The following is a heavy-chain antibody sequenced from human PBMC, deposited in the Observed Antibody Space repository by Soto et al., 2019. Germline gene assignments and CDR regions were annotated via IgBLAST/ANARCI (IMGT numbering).Heavy chain of an antibody. V-gene: IGHV3-23*01. CDR1: GFTFSSYA. CDR3: AKDSDIVVVPAALDY. Sequence: PWGSLRLSCAASGFTFSSYAMSWVRQAPGKGLEWVSAISGSGGSTYYADSVKGRFTISRDNSKNTLYLQMNSLRAEDTAVYYCAKDSDIVVVPAALDYWGQGTLVTVSS. CDR2: ISGSGGST. J-gene: IGHJ4*02. D-gene: IGHD2-2*01.